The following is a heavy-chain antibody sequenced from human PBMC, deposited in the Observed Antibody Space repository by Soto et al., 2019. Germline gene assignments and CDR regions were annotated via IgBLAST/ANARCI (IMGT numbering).Heavy chain of an antibody. V-gene: IGHV4-59*01. CDR2: IYYSGST. CDR1: GGSISSDY. CDR3: ARTNPRLGWFDP. D-gene: IGHD3-16*01. J-gene: IGHJ5*02. Sequence: PSGTLSLTWTVSGGSISSDYWSWIRQPPGKGLEWIGYIYYSGSTNYNPSLKSRVTISVDTSKNQFSLKLSSVTAADTAVYYCARTNPRLGWFDPWGQGTLVTVSS.